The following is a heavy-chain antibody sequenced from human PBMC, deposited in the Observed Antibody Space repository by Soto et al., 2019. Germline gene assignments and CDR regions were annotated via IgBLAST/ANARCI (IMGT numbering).Heavy chain of an antibody. CDR3: ARQSGYVLDYYYGMDV. CDR2: IYYSGST. J-gene: IGHJ6*02. CDR1: GGSISSYY. D-gene: IGHD5-12*01. Sequence: QVQLQESGPGLVKPSETLSLTCTVSGGSISSYYWSWIRQPPGKGLEWIGYIYYSGSTNYNPSLKSRVTIPVDTSKNQFSLKLSSVTAADTAVYYCARQSGYVLDYYYGMDVWGQGTTVTVSS. V-gene: IGHV4-59*08.